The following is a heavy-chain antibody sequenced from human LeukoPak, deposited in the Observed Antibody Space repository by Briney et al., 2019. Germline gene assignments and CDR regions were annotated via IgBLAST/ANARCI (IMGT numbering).Heavy chain of an antibody. CDR2: IYYSGST. CDR3: ARSVLGWVSDY. J-gene: IGHJ4*02. D-gene: IGHD3-3*02. CDR1: GGSISSSSYY. V-gene: IGHV4-39*07. Sequence: SETLSLTCTVSGGSISSSSYYWGWIRQPPGKGLEWIGSIYYSGSTYYNPSLKSRVTISVDTSKNQFSLKLSSVTAADTAVYYCARSVLGWVSDYWGQGTLVTVSS.